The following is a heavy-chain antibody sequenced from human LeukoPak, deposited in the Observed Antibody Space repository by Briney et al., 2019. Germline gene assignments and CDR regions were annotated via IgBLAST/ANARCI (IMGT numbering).Heavy chain of an antibody. V-gene: IGHV3-30-3*01. CDR3: ARERITMIVAEYYFDY. Sequence: PGGSLRLSCAAPGFTFSSYAMHWVRQAPGKGLEWVAVISYDGSNKYYADSVKGRFTISRDNSKNTLYLQMNSLRAEDTAVYYCARERITMIVAEYYFDYWGQGTLVTVSS. D-gene: IGHD3-22*01. CDR2: ISYDGSNK. J-gene: IGHJ4*02. CDR1: GFTFSSYA.